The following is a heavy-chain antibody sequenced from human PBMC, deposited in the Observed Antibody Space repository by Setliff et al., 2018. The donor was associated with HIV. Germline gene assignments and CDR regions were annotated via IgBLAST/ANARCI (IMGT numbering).Heavy chain of an antibody. CDR3: ARHLTYDTIPSLTAYGLDV. V-gene: IGHV4-61*02. CDR1: GGSISSGSYY. D-gene: IGHD3-22*01. CDR2: FYTSGST. Sequence: PSETLSLTCTVSGGSISSGSYYWSWVRQPAGKGLEWIGRFYTSGSTNYNPSLKSRVTVIIDIYKNQMSLNLRSVTAADTAVYYCARHLTYDTIPSLTAYGLDVWGQGTTVTVSS. J-gene: IGHJ6*02.